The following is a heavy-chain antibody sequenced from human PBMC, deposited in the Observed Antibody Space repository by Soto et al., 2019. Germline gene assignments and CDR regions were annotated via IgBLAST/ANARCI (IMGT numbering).Heavy chain of an antibody. CDR1: WYRIADNRAA. D-gene: IGHD3-3*01. Sequence: PSGTRSHTCAISWYRIADNRAALNYVRPAPSRGLERMGRKYYRSKCYNDYAVSVKSRITINPDTSKNQFSLQLNSVTPEDPAVYYCARVFRFLEWSGGYYYYGLDVWGQGTPVTVSS. CDR3: ARVFRFLEWSGGYYYYGLDV. V-gene: IGHV6-1*01. CDR2: KYYRSKCYN. J-gene: IGHJ6*01.